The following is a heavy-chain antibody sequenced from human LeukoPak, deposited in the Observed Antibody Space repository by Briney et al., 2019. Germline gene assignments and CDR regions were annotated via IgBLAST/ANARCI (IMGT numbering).Heavy chain of an antibody. Sequence: GGSLRLSCVASEFTFNTYSMNWVRQTPGRGLEWVSYISTTSATIYYADSVKGRFTISRDNVKNSLYLQMNSLRAEDTALYYCARGGYSPDYWGQGTLVTVSS. CDR3: ARGGYSPDY. CDR1: EFTFNTYS. CDR2: ISTTSATI. V-gene: IGHV3-48*01. J-gene: IGHJ4*02. D-gene: IGHD3-22*01.